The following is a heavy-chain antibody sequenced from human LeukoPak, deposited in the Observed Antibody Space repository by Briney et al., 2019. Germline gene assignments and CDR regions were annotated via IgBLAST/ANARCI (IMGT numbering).Heavy chain of an antibody. J-gene: IGHJ4*02. D-gene: IGHD2-2*01. CDR1: GFTFSSYA. Sequence: PGGSLRLSCAASGFTFSSYAMSWVRQAPGKGLEWVSTISGSGANTYYADSVRGRFTISRDNSKNTLYLQMNSLRAEDTAVYYCARSDKLGYCSSTSCSVFDYWGQGTLVTVSS. CDR2: ISGSGANT. V-gene: IGHV3-23*01. CDR3: ARSDKLGYCSSTSCSVFDY.